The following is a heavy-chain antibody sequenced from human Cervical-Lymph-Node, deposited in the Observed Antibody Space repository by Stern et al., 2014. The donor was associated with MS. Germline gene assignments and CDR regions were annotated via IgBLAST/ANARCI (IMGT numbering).Heavy chain of an antibody. V-gene: IGHV3-23*04. CDR1: GFTFNDYA. J-gene: IGHJ4*02. CDR3: AKDRELVVVTFDS. Sequence: EVQLVESGGGLVQPGGSLRLSCAASGFTFNDYAMSWVRPAPGKGLECVSAISLSGGSTFYADSVQGRFTIPRDNSKNTLYLQMNSLRAEDTAVYYCAKDRELVVVTFDSWGQGTLVTVSS. D-gene: IGHD2-15*01. CDR2: ISLSGGST.